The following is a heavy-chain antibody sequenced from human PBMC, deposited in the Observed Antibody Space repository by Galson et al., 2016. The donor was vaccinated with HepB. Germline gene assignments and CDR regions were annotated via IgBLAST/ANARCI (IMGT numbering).Heavy chain of an antibody. V-gene: IGHV4-31*03. CDR2: IYYSGST. Sequence: TLSLTCTVSGGSITSGDSYWTWIRQLPGKGLEWIGYIYYSGSTYYNPSLKSRLTISVATSKNQFSLKLTSVTAADTAVYYCAKVDYGDYAFDYWGQGILVTVSS. CDR3: AKVDYGDYAFDY. J-gene: IGHJ4*02. CDR1: GGSITSGDSY. D-gene: IGHD4-17*01.